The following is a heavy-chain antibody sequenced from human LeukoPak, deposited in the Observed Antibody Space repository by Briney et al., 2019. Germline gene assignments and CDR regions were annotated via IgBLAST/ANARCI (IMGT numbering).Heavy chain of an antibody. CDR1: GYTFTSYY. CDR3: ARADWVAKPSFDI. V-gene: IGHV1-69*13. J-gene: IGHJ3*02. CDR2: IIPIFGTA. Sequence: ASVKVSCKASGYTFTSYYMHWVRQAPGQGLEWMGGIIPIFGTANYAQKFQGRVTITADESTSTAYMELSSLRSEDTAVYYCARADWVAKPSFDIWGQGTMVTVSS. D-gene: IGHD3-9*01.